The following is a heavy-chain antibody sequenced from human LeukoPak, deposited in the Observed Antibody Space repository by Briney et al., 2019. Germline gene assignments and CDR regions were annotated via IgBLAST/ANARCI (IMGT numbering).Heavy chain of an antibody. CDR1: GYTFTSYG. CDR3: VRDGGYYGDYFYYYYYYGMDV. CDR2: ISAYNGNT. J-gene: IGHJ6*02. D-gene: IGHD4-17*01. V-gene: IGHV1-18*01. Sequence: ASVKVSCKASGYTFTSYGISWVRQVPGQGLEWMGWISAYNGNTNYAQKLQGRVTMTTDTSTSTAYMELRSLRSDDTAVYYCVRDGGYYGDYFYYYYYYGMDVWGQGTTVTVSS.